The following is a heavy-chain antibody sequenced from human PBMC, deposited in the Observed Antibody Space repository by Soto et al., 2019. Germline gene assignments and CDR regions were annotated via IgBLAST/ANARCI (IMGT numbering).Heavy chain of an antibody. D-gene: IGHD6-13*01. CDR3: ARVAAAGPAFDY. V-gene: IGHV3-7*01. CDR2: IKQDGSEK. CDR1: GFTFSSSW. J-gene: IGHJ4*02. Sequence: GGSLRLSWAASGFTFSSSWMSWVRQAPGKGLEWVANIKQDGSEKYYLDSVKGRFTISRDNSKNSLYLQMNSLRAEDTAVYYCARVAAAGPAFDYWGQGTLVTVSS.